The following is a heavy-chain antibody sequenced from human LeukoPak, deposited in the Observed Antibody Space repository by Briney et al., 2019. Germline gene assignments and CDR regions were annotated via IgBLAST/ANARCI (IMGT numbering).Heavy chain of an antibody. CDR2: IYYSWNT. D-gene: IGHD1-26*01. CDR3: ARLRGPGSYHYWYFDL. CDR1: GGSIIISNNY. J-gene: IGHJ2*01. Sequence: SETLSLTCTLPGGSIIISNNYWAWIRQPPGRGLEWIGRIYYSWNTYYNPSLTSRDTISVDTSKNHFSMRLSSVAAADTAVYYCARLRGPGSYHYWYFDLWGRGTLVTVSS. V-gene: IGHV4-39*01.